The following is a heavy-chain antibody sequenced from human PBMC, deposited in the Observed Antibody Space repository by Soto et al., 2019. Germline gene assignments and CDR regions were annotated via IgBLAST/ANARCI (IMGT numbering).Heavy chain of an antibody. CDR3: ARLDSSSWYRAFDI. CDR1: GYSFTSYW. V-gene: IGHV5-51*01. Sequence: GESLKISWKCSGYSFTSYWIGWVRQMPGKGLEWRGIIYPVYSDTRYSPSFQGQVTISAAKYISTAYLQWSSLKASDTAMYYCARLDSSSWYRAFDIWGQGTMVTVSS. D-gene: IGHD6-13*01. CDR2: IYPVYSDT. J-gene: IGHJ3*02.